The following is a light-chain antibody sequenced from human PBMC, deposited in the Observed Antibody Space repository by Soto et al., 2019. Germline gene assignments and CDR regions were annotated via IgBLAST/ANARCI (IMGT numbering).Light chain of an antibody. CDR3: HHCSGSQP. CDR1: QSISSSN. CDR2: GAS. V-gene: IGKV3-20*01. Sequence: EIVLTQSPGTLSLSPGERATLSCRASQSISSSNLVWYQQKPGQAPRLLIYGASSRATGIPDRFSGSGSGTDFTLTISSLEPQYFAVYFCHHCSGSQPFGQGTKVETK. J-gene: IGKJ1*01.